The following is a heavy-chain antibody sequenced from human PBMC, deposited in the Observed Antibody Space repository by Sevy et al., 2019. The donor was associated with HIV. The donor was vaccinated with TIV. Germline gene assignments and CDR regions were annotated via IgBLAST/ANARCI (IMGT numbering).Heavy chain of an antibody. V-gene: IGHV3-30*04. J-gene: IGHJ4*02. CDR1: GFSFNGYA. CDR2: ISYDGSVK. D-gene: IGHD3-16*02. CDR3: VREGRNYEYVWRTYHSGF. Sequence: GGSLRLSCAASGFSFNGYAMHWVRQAPGKGLEWLAVISYDGSVKYYTESVKGRFTISRDNTKNTLFLQLNSLRPEDTAVYYCVREGRNYEYVWRTYHSGFRAQGTLVTVSS.